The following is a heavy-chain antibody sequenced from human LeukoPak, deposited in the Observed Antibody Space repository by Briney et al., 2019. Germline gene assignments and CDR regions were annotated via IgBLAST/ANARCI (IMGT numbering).Heavy chain of an antibody. CDR1: GFTFSSYD. J-gene: IGHJ4*02. CDR2: ISSSSTTI. V-gene: IGHV3-48*04. Sequence: PGGSLRLSCAASGFTFSSYDMNWVRQAPGKGLEWVSYISSSSTTIYYAGSVKGRFTISRDNAKNPLYLQMNSLRAEDTSLYYCARGPTTFDYWGQGTLVTVSS. CDR3: ARGPTTFDY. D-gene: IGHD1-1*01.